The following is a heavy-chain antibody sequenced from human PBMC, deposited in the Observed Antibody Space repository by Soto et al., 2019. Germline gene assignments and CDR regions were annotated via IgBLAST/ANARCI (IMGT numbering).Heavy chain of an antibody. V-gene: IGHV4-30-2*01. J-gene: IGHJ4*02. CDR2: IYHSGST. CDR1: AGSISSGDYY. D-gene: IGHD6-19*01. Sequence: SATLSLTCTVSAGSISSGDYYWSWIRQHPGKGLEWIGYIYHSGSTYYNPSLKSRVTISVDRSKNQFSLKLSSVTAADTAVYYCARGGIAVAGSGRPFDYWGQGTLVTVSS. CDR3: ARGGIAVAGSGRPFDY.